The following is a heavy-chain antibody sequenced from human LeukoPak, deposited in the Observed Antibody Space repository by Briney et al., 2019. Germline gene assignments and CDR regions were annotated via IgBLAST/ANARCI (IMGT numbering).Heavy chain of an antibody. CDR3: ARAYGDIPPYWYFDL. J-gene: IGHJ2*01. D-gene: IGHD4-17*01. Sequence: ASVKVSCKASGYTFTTYYMHWVRQAPGQGLEWMGRINPSGGSTSYAQKFQGRVTMTRDTSTSTVYMALRSLRSEDTAVYYCARAYGDIPPYWYFDLWGRGTLVTVSS. CDR2: INPSGGST. V-gene: IGHV1-46*03. CDR1: GYTFTTYY.